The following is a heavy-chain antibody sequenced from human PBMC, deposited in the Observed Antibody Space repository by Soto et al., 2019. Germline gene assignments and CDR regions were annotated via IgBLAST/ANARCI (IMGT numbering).Heavy chain of an antibody. Sequence: GGSLRLSCGVSGFPFAPSTMSWIRQAPGKGLEWVSTISVSVGSTYSADSVQGRFTVSSDISDNTLFLRMTSLTADDTAVYFCXKRDVPHSTSNAYFYDHWGRGVLVTVSS. J-gene: IGHJ4*02. CDR3: XKRDVPHSTSNAYFYDH. CDR1: GFPFAPST. CDR2: ISVSVGST. D-gene: IGHD2-21*02. V-gene: IGHV3-23*01.